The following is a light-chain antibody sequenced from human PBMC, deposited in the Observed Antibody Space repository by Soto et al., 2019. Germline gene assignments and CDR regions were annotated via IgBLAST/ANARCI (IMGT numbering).Light chain of an antibody. CDR3: SSYTGSSTLVV. Sequence: QSALTQPASVSGSPGQSITISCTGTSSDVGGYNYVSWYQHHPAKAPKLMIYDVSYRPSGVSNRFSGSKSGNTASLTISGLQAEDEADYYCSSYTGSSTLVVFGGGTKLTVL. V-gene: IGLV2-14*01. CDR2: DVS. CDR1: SSDVGGYNY. J-gene: IGLJ3*02.